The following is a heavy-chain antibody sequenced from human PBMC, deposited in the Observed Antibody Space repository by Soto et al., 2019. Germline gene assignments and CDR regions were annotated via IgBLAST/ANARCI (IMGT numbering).Heavy chain of an antibody. V-gene: IGHV4-34*01. Sequence: QVQLQQWGAGLLKPSETLSLTCAVYGGSFSGYYWSWIRQPPGKGLEWIGEINHSGSTNYNPSLKSRVTISVDTSKNQFSLKLSSVTAADTAVYYCARGLETTVSEGHLFDYWGQGTLVTVSS. CDR1: GGSFSGYY. D-gene: IGHD4-17*01. CDR3: ARGLETTVSEGHLFDY. CDR2: INHSGST. J-gene: IGHJ4*02.